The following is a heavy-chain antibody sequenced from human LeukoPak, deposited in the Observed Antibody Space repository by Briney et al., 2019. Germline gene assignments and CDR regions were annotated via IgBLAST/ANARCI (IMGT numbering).Heavy chain of an antibody. V-gene: IGHV4-59*08. Sequence: SETLSLTCTVSGGSIGSDYWTWIRQPPGKGLEYIGYIYYTGGTNYSPSLKSRVTISVDTSKNQFSLKLSSVTAADTAVYFCAKYGNSGWVIDNWGQGTLVTVSS. J-gene: IGHJ4*02. CDR3: AKYGNSGWVIDN. CDR2: IYYTGGT. CDR1: GGSIGSDY. D-gene: IGHD6-19*01.